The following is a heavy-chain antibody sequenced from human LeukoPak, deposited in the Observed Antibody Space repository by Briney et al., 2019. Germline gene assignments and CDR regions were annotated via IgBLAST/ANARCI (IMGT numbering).Heavy chain of an antibody. CDR3: ARDIYGGNAFDY. D-gene: IGHD4-23*01. V-gene: IGHV1-69*05. CDR2: IIPIFGTA. CDR1: GGTFSSYA. J-gene: IGHJ4*02. Sequence: ASVKVSCKASGGTFSSYAISWVRQAPGQGLEWMGGIIPIFGTANYAQKFQGRVTITTDESTSTAYMELSSLRSEDTAVYYCARDIYGGNAFDYWGQGTLVTVSS.